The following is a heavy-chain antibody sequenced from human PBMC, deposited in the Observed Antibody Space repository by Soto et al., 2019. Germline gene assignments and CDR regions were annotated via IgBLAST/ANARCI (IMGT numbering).Heavy chain of an antibody. D-gene: IGHD2-2*01. J-gene: IGHJ6*02. Sequence: ASVKVSCKASGGTFTSFGIAWVRQAPGQGLEWMGGIMPIFGAPNYAQKFRGRVTITAHESTSTAYMELSSLRSGDTAVYYCAVRSTSSHYYYALGVWGQ. V-gene: IGHV1-69*13. CDR2: IMPIFGAP. CDR1: GGTFTSFG. CDR3: AVRSTSSHYYYALGV.